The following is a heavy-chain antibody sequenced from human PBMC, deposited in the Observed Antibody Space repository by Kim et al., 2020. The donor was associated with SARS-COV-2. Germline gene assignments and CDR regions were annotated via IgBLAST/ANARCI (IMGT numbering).Heavy chain of an antibody. CDR3: ERIYGADNLFDY. CDR1: GYIFTNYW. CDR2: MSPDGSDT. J-gene: IGHJ4*02. D-gene: IGHD2-2*02. Sequence: GESLKISCKGSGYIFTNYWISWVRQVPVKGLEWVGLMSPDGSDTRYSTSFQGQVTISTDKSISTAYLQWHSLKASDTAIYYCERIYGADNLFDYCGQGTL. V-gene: IGHV5-51*01.